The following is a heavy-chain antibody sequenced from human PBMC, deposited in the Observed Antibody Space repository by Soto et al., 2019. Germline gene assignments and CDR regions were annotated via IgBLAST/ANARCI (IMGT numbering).Heavy chain of an antibody. D-gene: IGHD6-13*01. CDR3: ARERFEQQLEADAFDI. V-gene: IGHV3-7*01. Sequence: GGSLRLSCAASGFTFSSYWMSWVRQAPGKGLEWVANIKQDGSEKYYVDSVKGRFTISRDNAKNSLYLQMNSLRAEDTAVYYCARERFEQQLEADAFDIWGQGTMVTVSS. CDR2: IKQDGSEK. CDR1: GFTFSSYW. J-gene: IGHJ3*02.